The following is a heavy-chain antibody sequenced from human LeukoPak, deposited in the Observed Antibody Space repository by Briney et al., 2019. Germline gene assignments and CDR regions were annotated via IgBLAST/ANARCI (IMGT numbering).Heavy chain of an antibody. Sequence: GASVKVSCKASGYTFTGYYMHWVRQAPGQGLEWMGWINPNSGGTNYAQKFQGRVTMTRDTSISTAYMELSRLRSDDTAVYYCASSGKTGTTPNAFDIWGQGKMVPVSS. V-gene: IGHV1-2*02. D-gene: IGHD1-1*01. J-gene: IGHJ3*02. CDR2: INPNSGGT. CDR3: ASSGKTGTTPNAFDI. CDR1: GYTFTGYY.